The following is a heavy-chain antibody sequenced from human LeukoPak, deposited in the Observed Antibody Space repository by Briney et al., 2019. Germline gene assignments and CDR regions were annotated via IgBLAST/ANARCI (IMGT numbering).Heavy chain of an antibody. D-gene: IGHD4-17*01. CDR2: INHSGST. Sequence: SETLSLTCAVYGGSFSGYYWSWIRQPPGKGLEWIGEINHSGSTNYNPSLKSRVTILVDTSKNQFSLKLSSVTAADTAVYYCARGTTATPMVYWGQGTLVTVSS. J-gene: IGHJ4*02. CDR3: ARGTTATPMVY. CDR1: GGSFSGYY. V-gene: IGHV4-34*01.